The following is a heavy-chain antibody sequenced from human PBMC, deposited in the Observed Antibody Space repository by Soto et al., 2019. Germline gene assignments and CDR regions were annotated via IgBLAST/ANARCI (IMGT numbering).Heavy chain of an antibody. V-gene: IGHV1-18*01. Sequence: QVQLVQSGAEVKKPGASVKVSCKTSGYPFTSYGINWVRQAPGQGPEWMGWISAYNGNTSYTQKFQGRVTMTTDTPTSTAYMEMRSLISDDTAVYYCARDRLIAVTGLLHYWGQGTLVTVSS. J-gene: IGHJ4*02. D-gene: IGHD6-19*01. CDR2: ISAYNGNT. CDR1: GYPFTSYG. CDR3: ARDRLIAVTGLLHY.